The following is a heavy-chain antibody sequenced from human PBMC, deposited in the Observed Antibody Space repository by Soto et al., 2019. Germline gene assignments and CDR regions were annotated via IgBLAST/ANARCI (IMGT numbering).Heavy chain of an antibody. CDR2: ISWNSGSI. CDR3: AKSGAAAGTRESTWFDP. D-gene: IGHD6-13*01. J-gene: IGHJ5*02. Sequence: EVQLVESGGGLVQPGRSLRLSCAASGFTFDDYAMHWVRQAPGKGLEWVSGISWNSGSIGYADSVKGRFTISRDNAKNSLYLQMNSLRAEDTALYYCAKSGAAAGTRESTWFDPWGQGTLVTVSS. V-gene: IGHV3-9*01. CDR1: GFTFDDYA.